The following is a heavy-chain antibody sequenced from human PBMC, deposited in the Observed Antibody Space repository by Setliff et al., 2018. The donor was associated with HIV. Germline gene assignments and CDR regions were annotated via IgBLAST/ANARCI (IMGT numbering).Heavy chain of an antibody. J-gene: IGHJ6*03. CDR1: GYSLTSYS. V-gene: IGHV7-4-1*01. D-gene: IGHD3-3*01. CDR2: INCNAGNP. Sequence: ASVKVSCKASGYSLTSYSINWVRQAPGQGLEWMGCINCNAGNPTYAHGFTGRFVFSVDTTVSTAYLQIFSLKAEDTAVYYCTRDHTPPPNYDFWSGQLDLRNIFYYMDVWRTGSPVTVSS. CDR3: TRDHTPPPNYDFWSGQLDLRNIFYYMDV.